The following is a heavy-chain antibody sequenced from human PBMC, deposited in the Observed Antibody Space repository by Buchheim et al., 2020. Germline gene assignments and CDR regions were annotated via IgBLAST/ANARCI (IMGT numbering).Heavy chain of an antibody. CDR1: GFTVSNNN. CDR2: IYSGGRT. J-gene: IGHJ4*02. D-gene: IGHD3-22*01. V-gene: IGHV3-66*01. CDR3: ARDLSDSSAYYPFDY. Sequence: EVQLVESGGGLVQPGGSLRLSCAASGFTVSNNNMSWVRQGPGKGLEWVSVIYSGGRTYYADSVKGRFTISRDNSRKTLYLQMNSLRAEDTAVYFCARDLSDSSAYYPFDYWGQGTL.